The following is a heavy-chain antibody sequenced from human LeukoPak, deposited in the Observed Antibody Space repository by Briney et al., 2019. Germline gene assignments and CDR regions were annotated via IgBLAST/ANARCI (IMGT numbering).Heavy chain of an antibody. V-gene: IGHV1-24*01. CDR1: GYTLTELS. CDR3: AVLVGTTVTTNFDY. J-gene: IGHJ4*02. D-gene: IGHD4-17*01. Sequence: GASVKVSCKVSGYTLTELSMHWVRQAPGKGLERMGGFDPEDGETIYAQKFQGRVTITADKSTSTAYMELSSLRSEDTAVYYCAVLVGTTVTTNFDYWGQGTLVTVSS. CDR2: FDPEDGET.